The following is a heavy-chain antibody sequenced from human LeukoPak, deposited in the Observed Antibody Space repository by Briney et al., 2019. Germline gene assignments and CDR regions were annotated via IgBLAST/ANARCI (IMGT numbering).Heavy chain of an antibody. CDR2: LRGDGET. D-gene: IGHD3-16*01. Sequence: PGGSQTLSCAASGFTFSSYAMSWVRQAPARGLEWVSSLRGDGETFYADSVKGRFTLSRDHSRNTVYLHLNNLRVEDTAVYYCAKASWVSSADAVLWGQGTVVTVS. CDR1: GFTFSSYA. J-gene: IGHJ4*02. V-gene: IGHV3-23*01. CDR3: AKASWVSSADAVL.